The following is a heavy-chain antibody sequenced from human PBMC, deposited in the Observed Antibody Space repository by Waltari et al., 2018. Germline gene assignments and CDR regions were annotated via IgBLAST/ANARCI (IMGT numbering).Heavy chain of an antibody. J-gene: IGHJ3*02. CDR3: ARDFSISAFDI. V-gene: IGHV4-61*09. D-gene: IGHD6-6*01. Sequence: QVQLQESGPGLVKPSKTLSLTCTLSGGSIRSGSYYRIWTRQPAGKGLEFIGYIYTRWSTNSNTPRKSRVTISVDASKNRLSQKLGSVTAADTAVYYCARDFSISAFDIWGQGTMVTVSS. CDR1: GGSIRSGSYY. CDR2: IYTRWST.